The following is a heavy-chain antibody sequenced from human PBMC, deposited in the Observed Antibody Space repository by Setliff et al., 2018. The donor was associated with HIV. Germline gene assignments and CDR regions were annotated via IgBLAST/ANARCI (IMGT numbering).Heavy chain of an antibody. CDR3: AGGPGTTSIDY. Sequence: KPSETLSLTCAVYGGSFSGYYWSWIRQPPGKGLEWIGAINHSGSTNYNMSLWSRVTISLDASRNQFSLELISVTAADTAVYYCAGGPGTTSIDYWAQGTLVTVS. CDR1: GGSFSGYY. J-gene: IGHJ4*02. V-gene: IGHV4-34*01. D-gene: IGHD1-26*01. CDR2: INHSGST.